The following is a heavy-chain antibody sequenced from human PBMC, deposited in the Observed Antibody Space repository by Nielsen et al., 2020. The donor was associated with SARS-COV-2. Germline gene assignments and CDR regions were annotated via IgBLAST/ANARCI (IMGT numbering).Heavy chain of an antibody. D-gene: IGHD3-22*01. CDR1: GFSLSTSGVG. Sequence: SGPTLVKPTQTLTLTCTFSGFSLSTSGVGVGWIRQPPGKALEWLALIYWNDDKRYSPSLKSRLTITKDTSKNQVVLIMTNMDPVDTATYYCARVSYTYYYDSSGRGYFDYWGQGTLVTVSS. CDR2: IYWNDDK. J-gene: IGHJ4*02. V-gene: IGHV2-5*01. CDR3: ARVSYTYYYDSSGRGYFDY.